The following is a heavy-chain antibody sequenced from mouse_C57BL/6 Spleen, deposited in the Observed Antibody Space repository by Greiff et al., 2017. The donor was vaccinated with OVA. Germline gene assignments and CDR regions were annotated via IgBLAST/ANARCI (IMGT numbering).Heavy chain of an antibody. Sequence: VQLQQSGAELVRPGTSVTMSCTASGYTFTNYWIGWAKQRPGHGLEWIGDIYPGGGYTNYNEKFKGKATLTADKSSSTAYMQVSSLTSEDSAIYYCARSGDYYGSSWGYFDVWGTGTTVTVSS. J-gene: IGHJ1*03. CDR3: ARSGDYYGSSWGYFDV. CDR2: IYPGGGYT. CDR1: GYTFTNYW. V-gene: IGHV1-63*01. D-gene: IGHD1-1*01.